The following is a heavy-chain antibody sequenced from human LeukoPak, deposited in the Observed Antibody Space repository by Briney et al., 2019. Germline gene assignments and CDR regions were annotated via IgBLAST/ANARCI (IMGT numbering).Heavy chain of an antibody. Sequence: GGSLRLSCAASGFTFSSYGMHWVRQAPGKGLEGVAVIWYDGSNKYYADSVKGRFTISRDNSKNTLYLQMSSLRAEDTAVYYCAKIMTTVRFSWYGVDAWGQGTTVTVSS. CDR1: GFTFSSYG. CDR3: AKIMTTVRFSWYGVDA. CDR2: IWYDGSNK. J-gene: IGHJ6*02. D-gene: IGHD4-17*01. V-gene: IGHV3-33*06.